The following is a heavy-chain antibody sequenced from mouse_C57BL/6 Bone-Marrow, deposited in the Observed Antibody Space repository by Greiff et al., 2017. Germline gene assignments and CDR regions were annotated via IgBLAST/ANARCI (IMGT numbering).Heavy chain of an antibody. D-gene: IGHD2-3*01. CDR3: ARDDGYYDYFDY. Sequence: QVQLQQSGAELVMPGASVKLSCKASGYTFTSYWMHWVKPRPGQGLEWIGEIDPSDSYTNYNQKFKGKSTLTVDKSSSTAYMQLSSLTSEDSAVYYCARDDGYYDYFDYWGQGTTLTVSS. CDR2: IDPSDSYT. J-gene: IGHJ2*01. CDR1: GYTFTSYW. V-gene: IGHV1-69*01.